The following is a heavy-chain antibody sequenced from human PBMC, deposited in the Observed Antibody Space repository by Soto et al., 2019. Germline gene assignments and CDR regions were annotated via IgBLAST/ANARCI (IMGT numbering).Heavy chain of an antibody. J-gene: IGHJ4*02. CDR2: INPSGGST. Sequence: GLEWMGIINPSGGSTNYAQKFQGRVTMTRDTPTSTVYMELSSLRSEDTAVYYCARTLYGHNADYRGQGTPVPVSP. V-gene: IGHV1-46*01. D-gene: IGHD4-17*01. CDR3: ARTLYGHNADY.